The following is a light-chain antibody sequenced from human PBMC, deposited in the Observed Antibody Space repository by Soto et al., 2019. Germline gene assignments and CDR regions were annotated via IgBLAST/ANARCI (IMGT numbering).Light chain of an antibody. CDR3: SSYTSSSTLD. Sequence: QSVLTQPASVSGSPCQSITISCTGTSSDVGGYNYVSWYQQHPGKAPKLMIYDVSNRPSGVSNRFSGSKSGNTASLTISGLQAEDEADYYCSSYTSSSTLDFGTGTKVTVL. J-gene: IGLJ1*01. CDR1: SSDVGGYNY. V-gene: IGLV2-14*01. CDR2: DVS.